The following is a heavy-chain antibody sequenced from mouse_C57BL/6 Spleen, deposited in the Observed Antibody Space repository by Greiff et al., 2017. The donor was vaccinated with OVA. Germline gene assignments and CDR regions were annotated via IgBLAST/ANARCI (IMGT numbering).Heavy chain of an antibody. D-gene: IGHD2-2*01. V-gene: IGHV1-61*01. Sequence: QVHVKQPGAELVRPGSSVKLSCKASGYTFTSYWMDWVKQRPGQGLEWIGNIYPSDSETHYNQKFKDKATLTVDKSSSTAYMQLSSLTSEDSAVYYCARRDYGYEGDYWGQGTTLTVAS. CDR3: ARRDYGYEGDY. CDR1: GYTFTSYW. J-gene: IGHJ2*01. CDR2: IYPSDSET.